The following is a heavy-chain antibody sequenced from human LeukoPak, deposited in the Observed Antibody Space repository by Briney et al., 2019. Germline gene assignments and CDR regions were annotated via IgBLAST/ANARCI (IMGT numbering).Heavy chain of an antibody. CDR2: IIPIFGTA. J-gene: IGHJ4*02. D-gene: IGHD6-19*01. CDR1: GGTFSSYA. CDR3: ARSGLVEGYFDY. Sequence: ASVKVSCKASGGTFSSYAISWVRQAPGQGLEWMGGIIPIFGTANYAQKFQGRVTITTDESTSTAYMELSSLRSEDTAVYYCARSGLVEGYFDYWGQGTLVTVSS. V-gene: IGHV1-69*05.